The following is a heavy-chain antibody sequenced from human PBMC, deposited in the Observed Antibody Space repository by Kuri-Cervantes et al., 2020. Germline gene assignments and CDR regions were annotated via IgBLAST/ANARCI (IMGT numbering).Heavy chain of an antibody. J-gene: IGHJ4*02. CDR3: AKEGKQWLVYYFDY. CDR1: GFTFSSYW. CDR2: IKQDGSER. D-gene: IGHD6-19*01. Sequence: GESLKISCAASGFTFSSYWMSWVRQAPGKGLEWVANIKQDGSERSYVDSVKGRFTISRDNSKNTLYLQMNSLRAEDTAVYYCAKEGKQWLVYYFDYWGQGTLVTVSS. V-gene: IGHV3-7*01.